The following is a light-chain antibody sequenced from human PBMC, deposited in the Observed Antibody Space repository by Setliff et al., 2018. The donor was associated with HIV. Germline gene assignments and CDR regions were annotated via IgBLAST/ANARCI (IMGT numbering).Light chain of an antibody. J-gene: IGLJ1*01. V-gene: IGLV2-11*01. CDR2: DVT. CDR1: SSDVGAYNY. Sequence: QSVLTQPRSVSGSPGQSVAISCTGTSSDVGAYNYVPWYQQHPGKAPKLMMYDVTNRPSGVPDRFSGSKSGKTASLTISGLQADDEADYYCWSYAGSSWVFGTGTKVTGL. CDR3: WSYAGSSWV.